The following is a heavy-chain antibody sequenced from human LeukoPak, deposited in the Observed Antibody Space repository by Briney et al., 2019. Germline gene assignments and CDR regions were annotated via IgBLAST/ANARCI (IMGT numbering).Heavy chain of an antibody. CDR1: GGSSSSYY. J-gene: IGHJ3*02. V-gene: IGHV4-59*01. CDR2: IYYSGST. Sequence: PSETLSLTCTVSGGSSSSYYWSWIRQPPGKGLERIGYIYYSGSTNYNPSLKSRVTISVDTSKNQFSLKLSSVTAADTAVYYCARCPRAAFDIWGQGTMVTVSS. CDR3: ARCPRAAFDI.